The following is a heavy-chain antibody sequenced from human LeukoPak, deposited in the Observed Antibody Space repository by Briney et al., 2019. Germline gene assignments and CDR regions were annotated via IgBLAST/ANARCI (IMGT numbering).Heavy chain of an antibody. CDR1: GFTFSSNS. D-gene: IGHD2-15*01. CDR3: ARDLLNYYYYGMDV. Sequence: GGSLRLSCAASGFTFSSNSMNWVRQAPGKGLEWVSYISSKSTTTYYADSVKGRFTISRDNAKNSLHLQMNSLRAEDTAVYYCARDLLNYYYYGMDVWGQGTTVTVSS. V-gene: IGHV3-48*04. J-gene: IGHJ6*02. CDR2: ISSKSTTT.